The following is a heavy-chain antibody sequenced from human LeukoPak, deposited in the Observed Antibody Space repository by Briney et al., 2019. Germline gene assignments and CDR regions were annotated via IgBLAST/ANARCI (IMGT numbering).Heavy chain of an antibody. CDR3: ARDSLGFGGLRDIDY. Sequence: GGSLRLCCAASGFTFSSYSMKWVRQAPGKGLEWVAVIWYDGSNKFYADSVKGRFTISRDNSKNTLYLQMNSLRAEDTAVYYCARDSLGFGGLRDIDYWGQGTLVTVSS. D-gene: IGHD3-10*01. CDR1: GFTFSSYS. V-gene: IGHV3-33*08. J-gene: IGHJ4*02. CDR2: IWYDGSNK.